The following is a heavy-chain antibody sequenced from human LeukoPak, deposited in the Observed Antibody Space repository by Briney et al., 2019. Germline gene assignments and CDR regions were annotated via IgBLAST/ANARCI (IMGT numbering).Heavy chain of an antibody. V-gene: IGHV4-39*07. CDR3: AKVYYYYYDMDV. Sequence: PSETLSLTCSASGGSISSSSYYWGWIRQPPGKGLEWIGSIYYRGSTYYNPSLKSRVTISIDTSKNQFSLKLSSVTAADTAVYYCAKVYYYYYDMDVWGKGTTVTVSS. CDR1: GGSISSSSYY. CDR2: IYYRGST. J-gene: IGHJ6*03.